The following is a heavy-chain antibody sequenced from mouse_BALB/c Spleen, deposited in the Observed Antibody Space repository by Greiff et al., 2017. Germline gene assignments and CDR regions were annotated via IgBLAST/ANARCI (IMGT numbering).Heavy chain of an antibody. V-gene: IGHV1-69*02. CDR3: TRGNYRYDGAWFAY. J-gene: IGHJ3*01. D-gene: IGHD2-14*01. CDR1: GYTFTSYW. CDR2: IYPSDSYT. Sequence: QVQLQQPGAELVRPGASVKLSCKASGYTFTSYWINWVKQRPGQGLEWIGNIYPSDSYTNYNQKFKDKATLTVDKSSSTAYMQLSSPTSEDSAVYYCTRGNYRYDGAWFAYWGQGTLVTVSA.